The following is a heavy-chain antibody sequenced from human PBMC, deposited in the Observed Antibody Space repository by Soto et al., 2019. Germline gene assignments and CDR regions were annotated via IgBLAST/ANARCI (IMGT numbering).Heavy chain of an antibody. V-gene: IGHV3-23*01. D-gene: IGHD3-22*01. CDR2: ISGSGGST. CDR1: GFTFSSYA. CDR3: AKDHGGLPDPTYYYDSSGYYYVGY. J-gene: IGHJ4*02. Sequence: EVQLLESGGGLVQPGGSLRLSCAASGFTFSSYAMSWVRQAPGKGLEWVSAISGSGGSTYYADSVKGRFTISRDNSKNTLYLQMNSLRAEDTAVYYCAKDHGGLPDPTYYYDSSGYYYVGYWGQGTLVTVSS.